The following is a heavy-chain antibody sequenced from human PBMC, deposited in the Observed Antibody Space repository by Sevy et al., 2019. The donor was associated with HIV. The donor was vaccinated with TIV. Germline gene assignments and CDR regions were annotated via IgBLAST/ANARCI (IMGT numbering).Heavy chain of an antibody. CDR2: IYYSGTT. D-gene: IGHD3-9*01. CDR1: GGSIYSGGDY. V-gene: IGHV4-31*03. CDR3: ARARYELSTGFSAFDI. J-gene: IGHJ3*02. Sequence: SETLSLTCTVSGGSIYSGGDYWTWIRQLPGKGLEWIGYIYYSGTTYYNPSLKSRVVISMDTAQNKFSLRLTSVTVADTAVFYCARARYELSTGFSAFDIWGLGTMVTASS.